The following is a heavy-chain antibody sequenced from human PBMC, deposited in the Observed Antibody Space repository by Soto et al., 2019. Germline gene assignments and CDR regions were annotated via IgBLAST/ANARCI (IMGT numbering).Heavy chain of an antibody. CDR3: ARDILTRFQWGSAIPKNSYYSMEV. Sequence: QVQLVQSGPEVKEPGASVKVSCKTSGYTFISYAISWVRQAPGQGLEWLGRIRPYEGNTDFGQNFQGRVFMTKDTSTTTAYMELRRLRSDDTAVYYCARDILTRFQWGSAIPKNSYYSMEVWGQGTTVTVPS. V-gene: IGHV1-18*01. CDR2: IRPYEGNT. D-gene: IGHD3-9*01. CDR1: GYTFISYA. J-gene: IGHJ6*02.